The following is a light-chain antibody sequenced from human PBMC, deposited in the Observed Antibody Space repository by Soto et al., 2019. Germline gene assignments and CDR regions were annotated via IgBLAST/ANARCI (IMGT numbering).Light chain of an antibody. Sequence: QSALTPPPSVSGSPGQSVAISCTGTSSDVGYYNRVSWYQQPPGTAPKLMIYDVSNRPSGIPDRFSGSKSGNAASLTISGLQAEDEADYYCSSYTTSSTYVFGTGTKVTVL. CDR3: SSYTTSSTYV. J-gene: IGLJ1*01. CDR2: DVS. CDR1: SSDVGYYNR. V-gene: IGLV2-18*02.